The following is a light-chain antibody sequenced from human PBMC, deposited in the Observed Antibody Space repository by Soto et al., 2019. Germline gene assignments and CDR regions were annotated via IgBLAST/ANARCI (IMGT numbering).Light chain of an antibody. Sequence: EIMLTQSPGTLSLSPGERATLSCRASRSVSSSYLAWYQQKPGQAPRPLIYRATSRATGLPDRFSGSGSGTDFTLTISRLEPEDFAVYYCQQYGSSPLTFGGGTKVDIK. CDR2: RAT. V-gene: IGKV3-20*01. CDR1: RSVSSSY. J-gene: IGKJ4*01. CDR3: QQYGSSPLT.